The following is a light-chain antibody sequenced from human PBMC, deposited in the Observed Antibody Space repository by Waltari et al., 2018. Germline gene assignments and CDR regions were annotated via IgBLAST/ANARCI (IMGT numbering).Light chain of an antibody. V-gene: IGKV3-15*01. CDR1: QSVSSN. J-gene: IGKJ2*01. Sequence: EIVMTQSPATLSVSPGERATLSCRASQSVSSNLAWYQQKPGQAPRLLIYGASTRATGIPARFSGSGSGTEFTLTISSMQSEDFAVYYCQQYNNWQYTFGQGTKLEIK. CDR3: QQYNNWQYT. CDR2: GAS.